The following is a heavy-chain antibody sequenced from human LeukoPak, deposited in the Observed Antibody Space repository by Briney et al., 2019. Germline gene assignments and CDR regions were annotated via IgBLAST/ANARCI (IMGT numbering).Heavy chain of an antibody. Sequence: PSETLSLTCTVSGYSISSGYYWGWIRQPPGKGLEWIGSIYHSGSTYYNPSLKSRVTISVDTSKNQFSLKLSSVTAADTAVYYCAREEMGVPAANPYYYYYYMDVWGKGTTVIVSS. V-gene: IGHV4-38-2*02. J-gene: IGHJ6*03. CDR1: GYSISSGYY. CDR3: AREEMGVPAANPYYYYYYMDV. CDR2: IYHSGST. D-gene: IGHD2-2*01.